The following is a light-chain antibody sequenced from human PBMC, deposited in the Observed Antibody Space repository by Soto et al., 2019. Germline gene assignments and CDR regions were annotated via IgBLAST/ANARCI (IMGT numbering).Light chain of an antibody. CDR3: QSYATGLSVLYV. V-gene: IGLV1-40*01. CDR2: GNN. CDR1: SSNIGAGYD. Sequence: QSVLTQPPSVSGAPGQRVTISCTGSSSNIGAGYDVHWYQQLPGTAPKLLIYGNNNRPSGVPDRFSGSKSGTSASLAVTELQAEDEADYYCQSYATGLSVLYVFGTGTKVTVL. J-gene: IGLJ1*01.